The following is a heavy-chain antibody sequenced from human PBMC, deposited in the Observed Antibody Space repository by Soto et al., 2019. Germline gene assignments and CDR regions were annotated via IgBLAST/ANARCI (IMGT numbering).Heavy chain of an antibody. V-gene: IGHV1-69*06. J-gene: IGHJ4*02. Sequence: SVKVSCKASVGTFSSYAISWVRQAPGQGLEWMGGIIPIFGTANYPQKFQGRVTITADKSTSTAYMELSSLRSEDTVVYYSARDGGAAAGNFDYWGQGTLVTVSS. CDR1: VGTFSSYA. CDR3: ARDGGAAAGNFDY. CDR2: IIPIFGTA. D-gene: IGHD6-13*01.